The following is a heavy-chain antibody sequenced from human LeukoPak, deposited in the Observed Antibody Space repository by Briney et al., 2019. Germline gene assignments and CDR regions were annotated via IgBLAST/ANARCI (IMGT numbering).Heavy chain of an antibody. J-gene: IGHJ4*02. V-gene: IGHV4-34*01. CDR3: ARHCSSTSCPYSDGSSSGQFDY. CDR2: INHSGST. D-gene: IGHD2-2*01. Sequence: SETLSLTCAVYGGSCSGYYWSLIRQPPGKGLEWIGEINHSGSTNYNPSLKSRVTISVDTSKNQFSLKLSSVTAADTAVYYCARHCSSTSCPYSDGSSSGQFDYWGQGTLVTVSS. CDR1: GGSCSGYY.